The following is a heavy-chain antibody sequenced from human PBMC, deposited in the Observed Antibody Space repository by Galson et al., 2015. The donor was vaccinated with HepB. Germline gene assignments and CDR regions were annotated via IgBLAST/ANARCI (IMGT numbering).Heavy chain of an antibody. Sequence: SVKVSCKASGYTFTSYYMHWVRQAPGQGLEWMGIINPSGGSTSYAQKFQGRVTITRDTSTSTVYMELSSLRSEDTAVYYCARDHYGDDYYYYGMDVWGQGTTVTVSS. V-gene: IGHV1-46*01. D-gene: IGHD4-17*01. J-gene: IGHJ6*02. CDR3: ARDHYGDDYYYYGMDV. CDR2: INPSGGST. CDR1: GYTFTSYY.